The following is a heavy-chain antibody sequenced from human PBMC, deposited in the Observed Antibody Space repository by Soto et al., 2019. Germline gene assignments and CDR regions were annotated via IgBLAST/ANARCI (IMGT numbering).Heavy chain of an antibody. CDR3: ATLGRADYPPLAA. D-gene: IGHD4-17*01. J-gene: IGHJ5*02. CDR1: GFLFSTST. Sequence: ARLVQSGGGLVQSGRSLTLSCEASGFLFSTSTLNWVRRAPGKGLEWVAEISSRGTDIYYADSVKGRFTISRDNSKNTLYLLLDRVKSDDTAVYFCATLGRADYPPLAAWGQGTLVTVSS. V-gene: IGHV3-30*14. CDR2: ISSRGTDI.